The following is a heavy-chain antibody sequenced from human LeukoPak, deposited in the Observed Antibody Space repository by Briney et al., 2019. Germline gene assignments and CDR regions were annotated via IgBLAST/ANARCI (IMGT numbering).Heavy chain of an antibody. CDR2: IRAYNGDT. J-gene: IGHJ4*02. V-gene: IGHV1-18*01. CDR3: ATTTATSGSSLY. CDR1: PDTFTRYG. Sequence: ASVRVSCKASPDTFTRYGITWVRQAPGQGLEWMGWIRAYNGDTNYAQKFQGRVTMTAERSTNTAYMELRGLTFDDTAVFYCATTTATSGSSLYWGQGTLVNVAS. D-gene: IGHD6-19*01.